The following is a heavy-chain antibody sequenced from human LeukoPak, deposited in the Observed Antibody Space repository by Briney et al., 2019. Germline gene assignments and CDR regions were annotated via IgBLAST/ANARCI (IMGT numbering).Heavy chain of an antibody. V-gene: IGHV3-21*01. CDR2: ISSSSSYI. CDR3: ARDGGSVVPAAITCYMDV. D-gene: IGHD2-2*01. CDR1: GFTFSSYS. Sequence: PGGSLRLSCAASGFTFSSYSMNWVRQAPGEGLEWVSSISSSSSYIYYADSVKGRFTISRDNAKNSLYLQMNSLRAEDTAVYYCARDGGSVVPAAITCYMDVWGKGTTVTVSS. J-gene: IGHJ6*03.